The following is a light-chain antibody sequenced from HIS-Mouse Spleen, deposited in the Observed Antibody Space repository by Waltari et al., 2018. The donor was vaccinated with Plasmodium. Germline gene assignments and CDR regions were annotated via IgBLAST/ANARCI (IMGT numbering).Light chain of an antibody. CDR2: QDS. CDR1: KSGDKY. CDR3: QAWDSSTVV. J-gene: IGLJ2*01. Sequence: SYELTQPPSVSVSPGQTASNTCSGDKSGDKYACWYQQKPGQSPVLVIYQDSKRPSGIPERFSGSNSGNTATLTISGTQAMDEADYYCQAWDSSTVVFGGGTKLTVL. V-gene: IGLV3-1*01.